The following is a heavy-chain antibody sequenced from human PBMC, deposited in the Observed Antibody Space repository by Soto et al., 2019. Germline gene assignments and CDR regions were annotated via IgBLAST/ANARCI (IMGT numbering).Heavy chain of an antibody. CDR3: ERLSGSGYVWDYFDY. J-gene: IGHJ4*02. CDR2: IYYSGST. CDR1: GGSISSSSYY. V-gene: IGHV4-39*01. D-gene: IGHD3-10*01. Sequence: PSETLSLTCTVSGGSISSSSYYWGWIRQPPGKGLEWIGSIYYSGSTYYNPSLKSRVTISVDTSKNQFSLKLSSVTAADTAVYYCERLSGSGYVWDYFDYWGQGTLVTVSS.